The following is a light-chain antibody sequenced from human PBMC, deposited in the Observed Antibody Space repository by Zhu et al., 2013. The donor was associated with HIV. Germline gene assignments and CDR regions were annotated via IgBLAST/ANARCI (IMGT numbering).Light chain of an antibody. J-gene: IGKJ1*01. V-gene: IGKV1-5*01. CDR2: DAS. CDR3: QQYKTYMWT. Sequence: DIQMTQSPSTLSASVGDRVTISCRASQSISTWLAWYQQKPGKPPKVLIYDASSVESGVPTTFSGTGSGTQFTLTISSLQPDDFATYYCQQYKTYMWTFGQGTKVEIK. CDR1: QSISTW.